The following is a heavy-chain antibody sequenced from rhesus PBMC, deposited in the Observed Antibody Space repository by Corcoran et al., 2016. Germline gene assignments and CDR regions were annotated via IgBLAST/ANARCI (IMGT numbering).Heavy chain of an antibody. CDR2: IKRKADGETA. J-gene: IGHJ4*01. CDR1: GFTFSNAW. V-gene: IGHV3-30*02. Sequence: VQRVEFGAGLVQPGGSLRLSWAAPGFTFSNAWLGWVAQAPGKGLEWVARIKRKADGETADYAASVKGRFTISRDDSKDTLYLQMNSLKTEDTAVYYCITDGFGYWGQGVLVTVSS. CDR3: ITDGFGY. D-gene: IGHD2-21*01.